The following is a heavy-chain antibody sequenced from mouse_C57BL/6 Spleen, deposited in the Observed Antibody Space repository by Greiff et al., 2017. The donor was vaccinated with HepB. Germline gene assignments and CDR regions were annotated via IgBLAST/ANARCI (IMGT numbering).Heavy chain of an antibody. V-gene: IGHV1-42*01. CDR1: GYSFTGYY. CDR2: INPSTGGT. J-gene: IGHJ4*01. CDR3: ARGDYGSSSYYYAMDY. D-gene: IGHD1-1*01. Sequence: VQLKQSGPELVKPGASVKISCKASGYSFTGYYMNWVKQSPEKSLEWIGEINPSTGGTTYNQKFKAKATLTVDKSSSTAYMQLKSLTSEDSAVYYCARGDYGSSSYYYAMDYWGQGTSVTVSS.